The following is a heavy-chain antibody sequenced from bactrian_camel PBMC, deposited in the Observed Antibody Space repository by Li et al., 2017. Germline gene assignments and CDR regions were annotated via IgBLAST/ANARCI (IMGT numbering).Heavy chain of an antibody. J-gene: IGHJ6*01. CDR3: AAGIYGGAWHYDIRKGGDNFGD. CDR2: ISTNDST. D-gene: IGHD2*01. CDR1: RSTTNNMY. V-gene: IGHV3S53*01. Sequence: VESGGGSVQPGGSLELSCLASRSTTNNMYMGLFRQAPGKEREWVSFISTNDSTSYSDSVQGRFTISQDKSQDTVYLQMNSLRPEDTAIYYCAAGIYGGAWHYDIRKGGDNFGDLGQGTQVTVS.